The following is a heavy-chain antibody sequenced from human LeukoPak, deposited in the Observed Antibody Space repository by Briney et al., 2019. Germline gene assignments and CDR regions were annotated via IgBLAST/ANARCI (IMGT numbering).Heavy chain of an antibody. CDR3: ARLSTDIVVVPAESLDYYYAMDV. CDR2: IYYSGST. Sequence: SETLSLTCTVSGGSISRYYWSWIRQPPGKGLEWIGYIYYSGSTNYNPSLKSRVTISVDTSKNQFSLKPSSVTAADTAVYYCARLSTDIVVVPAESLDYYYAMDVWGQGTTVTVSS. J-gene: IGHJ6*02. CDR1: GGSISRYY. V-gene: IGHV4-59*08. D-gene: IGHD2-2*01.